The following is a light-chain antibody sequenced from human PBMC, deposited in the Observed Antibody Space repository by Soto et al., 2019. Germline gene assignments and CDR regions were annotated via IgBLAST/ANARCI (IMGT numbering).Light chain of an antibody. J-gene: IGLJ2*01. Sequence: QAVVTQEPSLTVSPGGTVTLTCGSSTGAVTSSHYPYWFQQKPGQAPRTLIYDTTNKPSWTPARFSGFLLGGKGALTLSGSQPEDEAAYFCLLSYRGARVFGGGTKLTVL. CDR3: LLSYRGARV. CDR2: DTT. V-gene: IGLV7-46*01. CDR1: TGAVTSSHY.